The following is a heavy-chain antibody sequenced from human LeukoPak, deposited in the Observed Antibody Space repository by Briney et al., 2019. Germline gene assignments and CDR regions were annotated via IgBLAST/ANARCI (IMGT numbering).Heavy chain of an antibody. D-gene: IGHD6-19*01. CDR3: ANDVSQWLVPPFDY. J-gene: IGHJ4*02. Sequence: PGGSLRLSCAASGFTFSSYGMSWVRQAPGKGLEWVSGISSRGGSTYFADSVKGRFTISRDNSKNTLYLEMNSLRAEDTAVYYCANDVSQWLVPPFDYWGQGTLVTVSS. V-gene: IGHV3-23*01. CDR1: GFTFSSYG. CDR2: ISSRGGST.